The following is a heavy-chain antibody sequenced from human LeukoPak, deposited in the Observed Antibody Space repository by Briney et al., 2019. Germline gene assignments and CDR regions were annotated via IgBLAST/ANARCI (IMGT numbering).Heavy chain of an antibody. D-gene: IGHD3-3*01. J-gene: IGHJ2*01. CDR1: GGSFSGYY. V-gene: IGHV4-34*01. CDR2: INHSGST. CDR3: ARRNFSYWYFDL. Sequence: SETLSLTCAVYGGSFSGYYWSWIRQPPGKGLEWIGEINHSGSTNYNPSLKSRVTISVDTSNNQFSLKLSSVTAADTAVYYCARRNFSYWYFDLWGRGTLVIVSS.